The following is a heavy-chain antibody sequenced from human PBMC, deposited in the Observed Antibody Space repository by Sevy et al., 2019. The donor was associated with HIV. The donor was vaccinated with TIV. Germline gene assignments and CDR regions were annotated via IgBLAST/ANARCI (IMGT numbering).Heavy chain of an antibody. D-gene: IGHD2-15*01. CDR1: GFTFSSYA. CDR3: AKEGGEYCSGGSCYWIYYYYGMDV. Sequence: GGSLRLSCAASGFTFSSYAMSWVRQAPGKGLEWVSAISGSGGSTYYADSVKGRFTISRDNSKNTLYLQMNSLRAEDTAVYYCAKEGGEYCSGGSCYWIYYYYGMDVWGQGTTVTVSS. J-gene: IGHJ6*02. V-gene: IGHV3-23*01. CDR2: ISGSGGST.